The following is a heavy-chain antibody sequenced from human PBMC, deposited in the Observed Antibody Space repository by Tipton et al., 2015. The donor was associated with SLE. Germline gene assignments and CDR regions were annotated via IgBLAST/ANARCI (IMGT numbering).Heavy chain of an antibody. Sequence: TLSLTCTVSGGSISSYYWGWIRQPPGKGLEWIGYIYTSGSTNYNPSLKSRVTISVDTSKNQFSLKLSSVTAADTAVYYCARDDFWSGREWFDPWGQGTLVTVSS. CDR3: ARDDFWSGREWFDP. V-gene: IGHV4-4*08. J-gene: IGHJ5*02. D-gene: IGHD3-3*01. CDR2: IYTSGST. CDR1: GGSISSYY.